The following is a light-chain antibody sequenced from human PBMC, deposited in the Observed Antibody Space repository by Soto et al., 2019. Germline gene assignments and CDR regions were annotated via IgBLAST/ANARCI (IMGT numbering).Light chain of an antibody. Sequence: DIQMTQSPSTLPASVGERVTLTCRASQSVSNWLAWYQQKPGPAPKVLIYHASTLQTGIPSRFSGSGSGTEFTLTISSQQPDDFATYYCHQYNSYSFGQGTKVDIK. J-gene: IGKJ1*01. CDR2: HAS. CDR1: QSVSNW. V-gene: IGKV1-5*01. CDR3: HQYNSYS.